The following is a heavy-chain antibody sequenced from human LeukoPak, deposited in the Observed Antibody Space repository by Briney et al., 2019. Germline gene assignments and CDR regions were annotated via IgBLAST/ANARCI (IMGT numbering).Heavy chain of an antibody. CDR2: IPYDGSNK. J-gene: IGHJ4*02. V-gene: IGHV3-30-3*01. CDR3: ARPVVSLTN. CDR1: GFTFSSYA. Sequence: GRSLRLSCAASGFTFSSYAMHWVSHAPSKGLEWVAVIPYDGSNKYYADSVKGRFTISRDNSKNTLYLQMNSLRAEDTAVYYCARPVVSLTNWGQGTLVTVSS.